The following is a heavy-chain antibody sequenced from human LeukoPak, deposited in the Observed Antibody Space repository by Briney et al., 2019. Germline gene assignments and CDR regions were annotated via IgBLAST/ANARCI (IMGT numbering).Heavy chain of an antibody. V-gene: IGHV4-34*01. D-gene: IGHD6-13*01. CDR2: INHSGST. J-gene: IGHJ5*02. Sequence: TSETLSLTCAVYGGSFSGYYWSWIRQPPGKGLEWIGEINHSGSTNYNPSLKSRVTISVDTSKNQFSLKLSSVTAADTAVYYCARRGHSSSTWGQGTLVTVSS. CDR3: ARRGHSSST. CDR1: GGSFSGYY.